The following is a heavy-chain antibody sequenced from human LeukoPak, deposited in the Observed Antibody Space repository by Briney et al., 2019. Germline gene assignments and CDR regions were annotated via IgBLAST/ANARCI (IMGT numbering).Heavy chain of an antibody. CDR1: GFTFSSYW. Sequence: GGSLRLSCAASGFTFSSYWMSWVRQAPGKGLEWVANIKQDGSEKYYVDSVKGRFTISRDNSKNTLYLQMNSLRAEDTAVYYCARGRADYYDSSGYYGAFDIWGQGTMVTVSS. CDR3: ARGRADYYDSSGYYGAFDI. J-gene: IGHJ3*02. D-gene: IGHD3-22*01. V-gene: IGHV3-7*01. CDR2: IKQDGSEK.